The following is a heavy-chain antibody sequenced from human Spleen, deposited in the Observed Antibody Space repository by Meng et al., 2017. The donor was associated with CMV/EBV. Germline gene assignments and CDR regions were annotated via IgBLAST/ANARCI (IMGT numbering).Heavy chain of an antibody. CDR1: GYTFTGYY. V-gene: IGHV1-2*02. Sequence: ASVKVSCKASGYTFTGYYMHWVRQAPGQGLEWMGWINPNSGGTNYAQKFQGRVTMTRDTSISKAYMELSRLRSDDTAVYYCAKDAGEDFYYGLDVWGQGTTVTVSS. J-gene: IGHJ6*02. CDR2: INPNSGGT. D-gene: IGHD1-26*01. CDR3: AKDAGEDFYYGLDV.